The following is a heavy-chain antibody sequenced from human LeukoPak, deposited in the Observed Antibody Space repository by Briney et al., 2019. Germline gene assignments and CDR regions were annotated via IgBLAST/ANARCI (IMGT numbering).Heavy chain of an antibody. J-gene: IGHJ4*02. CDR2: IYYSGST. CDR1: GGSISSSSYY. D-gene: IGHD1-26*01. Sequence: SETLSLTCTVSGGSISSSSYYWGWLRQPPGKGLEWIGSIYYSGSTYYNPSLKSRVTISVDTSKNQFSLKLSSVTAADTAVYYCASGVGATSTPIDYWGQGTLVTVSS. V-gene: IGHV4-39*01. CDR3: ASGVGATSTPIDY.